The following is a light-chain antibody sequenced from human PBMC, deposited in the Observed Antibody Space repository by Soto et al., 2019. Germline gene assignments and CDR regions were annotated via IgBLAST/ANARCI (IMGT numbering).Light chain of an antibody. CDR1: TSNIGNNY. Sequence: QSVLTQPPSVSAALGQKVTISCSGSTSNIGNNYVSWYQQLPGTAPKLLIYDNNKRPSGIPDRFSGSKPGTSATLDITGLQTGDEADYYCLTWDSSLSAYVFGSGTKLTVL. CDR3: LTWDSSLSAYV. V-gene: IGLV1-51*01. CDR2: DNN. J-gene: IGLJ1*01.